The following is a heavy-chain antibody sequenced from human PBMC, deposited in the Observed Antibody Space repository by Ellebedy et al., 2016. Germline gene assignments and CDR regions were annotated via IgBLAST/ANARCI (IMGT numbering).Heavy chain of an antibody. CDR2: ISAYNGNT. V-gene: IGHV1-18*01. CDR1: GYTFTSYG. J-gene: IGHJ4*02. Sequence: ASVKVSXKASGYTFTSYGISWVRQAPGQGLEWMGWISAYNGNTNYAQKLQGRVTMTTDTSTSTAYMELRSLRSDDTAVYYCARGRRYYDNSGFDYWGQGTLVTVSS. D-gene: IGHD3-22*01. CDR3: ARGRRYYDNSGFDY.